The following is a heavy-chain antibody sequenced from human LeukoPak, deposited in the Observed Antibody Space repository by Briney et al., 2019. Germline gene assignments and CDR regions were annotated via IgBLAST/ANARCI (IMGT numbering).Heavy chain of an antibody. D-gene: IGHD3-22*01. J-gene: IGHJ2*01. CDR3: ARCYYDSSGYHPYWYFDL. V-gene: IGHV4-59*01. CDR1: GGSISSYY. Sequence: PSETLSLTCTVSGGSISSYYWSWIRQPPGKGLKWIGYIYYSGSTNYNPSLKSRVTISVDTSKKQFSLKLSSVTAADTAVYYCARCYYDSSGYHPYWYFDLWGRGTLVTVSS. CDR2: IYYSGST.